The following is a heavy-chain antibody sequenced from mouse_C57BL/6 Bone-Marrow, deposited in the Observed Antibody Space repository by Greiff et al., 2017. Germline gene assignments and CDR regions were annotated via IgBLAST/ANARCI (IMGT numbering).Heavy chain of an antibody. V-gene: IGHV1-64*01. CDR1: GYTFTSYW. CDR2: IHPNSGST. CDR3: ARNYGIDY. Sequence: QVQLQQPGAELVQPGASVKLSCKASGYTFTSYWLHWVKQRPGQGLEWIGMIHPNSGSTNYNEKFKSKATLTVDKSSSTAYMQLSSLTSEDSAVYYCARNYGIDYWGQGTTLTVSS. J-gene: IGHJ2*01. D-gene: IGHD1-2*01.